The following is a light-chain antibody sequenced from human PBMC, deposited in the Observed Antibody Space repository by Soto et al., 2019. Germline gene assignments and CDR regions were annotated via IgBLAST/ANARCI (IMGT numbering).Light chain of an antibody. CDR3: QQCYSYPWT. J-gene: IGKJ1*01. Sequence: DIQMTQSPSTLSASVGDRDTITCRASQSISIWLAWYQQKPGKAPNLLIYKASNLESGVPSRFSGSGSGTEFTLTISSLQPDDFATYYCQQCYSYPWTFGQGTKVEIK. V-gene: IGKV1-5*03. CDR1: QSISIW. CDR2: KAS.